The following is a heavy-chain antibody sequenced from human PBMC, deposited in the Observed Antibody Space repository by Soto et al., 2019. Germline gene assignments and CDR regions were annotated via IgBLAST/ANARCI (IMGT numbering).Heavy chain of an antibody. Sequence: PSETLSLTCSVSDDSITSYFWSWVRQPPGRGLEWIGYTHYSGSTNYNPSLESRVTMSLDTSKNQFSLNLRSVTAADTAVYYCARRIQLWFDPWGQGTLVTVS. CDR1: DDSITSYF. CDR3: ARRIQLWFDP. J-gene: IGHJ5*02. D-gene: IGHD5-18*01. CDR2: THYSGST. V-gene: IGHV4-59*12.